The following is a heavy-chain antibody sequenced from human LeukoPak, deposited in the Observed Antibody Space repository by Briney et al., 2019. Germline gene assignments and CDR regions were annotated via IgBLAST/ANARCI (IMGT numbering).Heavy chain of an antibody. CDR1: GFTFCHYA. CDR3: ARDVGTTGKFDS. J-gene: IGHJ4*02. Sequence: GGSLRLSCTASGFTFCHYAMSWVRQAPGKGLEWVGFIRSQAYGGTTEYAASVKGTFTISRDDSKSIAYLQINSLKTEDTAVYYCARDVGTTGKFDSWGQGTLVTVSS. D-gene: IGHD1-26*01. V-gene: IGHV3-49*04. CDR2: IRSQAYGGTT.